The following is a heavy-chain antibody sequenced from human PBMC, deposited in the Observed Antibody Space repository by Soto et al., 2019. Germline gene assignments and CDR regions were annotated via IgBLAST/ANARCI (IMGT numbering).Heavy chain of an antibody. V-gene: IGHV4-61*01. J-gene: IGHJ4*02. CDR2: IYYTTNT. Sequence: PSETLSLTCTVSGGSVSSASYYWTWIRQPPGKGLEGIGYIYYTTNTNYNPSLKSRVTISVATYKNQFSLNLTSVTAAATPLNYCARNIRGYSRAFDYWAKGPLAPVPS. CDR3: ARNIRGYSRAFDY. D-gene: IGHD5-18*01. CDR1: GGSVSSASYY.